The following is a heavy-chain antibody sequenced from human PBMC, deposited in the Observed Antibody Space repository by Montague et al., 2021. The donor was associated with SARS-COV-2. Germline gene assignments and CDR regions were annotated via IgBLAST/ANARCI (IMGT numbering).Heavy chain of an antibody. CDR3: ARVAGGYYHDSSAYFDY. J-gene: IGHJ4*02. CDR2: ISQSGST. V-gene: IGHV4-34*01. CDR1: GGSFSGYY. Sequence: SETLSLTCAVSGGSFSGYYWSWIRQPPGKGLEWIGEISQSGSTNYNPSLKSRVTLSVDTSKKQFSLKLSSQTAADTAVYYCARVAGGYYHDSSAYFDYWGQGSLVTVSS. D-gene: IGHD3-22*01.